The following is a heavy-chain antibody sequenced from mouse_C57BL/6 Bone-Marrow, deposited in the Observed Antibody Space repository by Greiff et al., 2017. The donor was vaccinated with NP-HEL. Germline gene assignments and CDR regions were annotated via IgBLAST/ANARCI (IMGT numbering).Heavy chain of an antibody. CDR2: IYPRSGNT. CDR3: ARLTLITRIVAPTY. D-gene: IGHD1-1*01. V-gene: IGHV1-81*01. J-gene: IGHJ2*01. Sequence: VQLQESGAELARPGASVKLSCKASGYTFTSYGISWVKQRTGQGLEWIGEIYPRSGNTYYNEKFKGKATLTADKSSSTAYIELRSLTSEDSAVYFCARLTLITRIVAPTYWGQGTTLTVSS. CDR1: GYTFTSYG.